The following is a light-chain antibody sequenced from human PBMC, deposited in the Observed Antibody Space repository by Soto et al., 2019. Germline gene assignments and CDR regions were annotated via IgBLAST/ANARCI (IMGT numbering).Light chain of an antibody. Sequence: EIVLTQCPGTLSLSPGDTATLSWLGSQSINSTFLAWYQQKPGQAPRLLIYGASNRATGMSDRISGSGSGTDFTLTISRLEPEDFAVYYCQQYGSSPWTFGQGTKVDIK. CDR3: QQYGSSPWT. J-gene: IGKJ1*01. V-gene: IGKV3-20*01. CDR2: GAS. CDR1: QSINSTF.